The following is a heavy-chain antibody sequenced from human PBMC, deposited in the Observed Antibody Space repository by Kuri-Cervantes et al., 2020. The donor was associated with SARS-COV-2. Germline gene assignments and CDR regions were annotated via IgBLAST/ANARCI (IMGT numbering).Heavy chain of an antibody. CDR1: GYTFTSYY. J-gene: IGHJ3*02. Sequence: GGSLRLSCAASGYTFTSYYMHWVRQAPGQGLEWMGIINPSGGSTSYAQKFQGRVTMTRDTSTSTVYMELSSLRSEDTAVYYCVSSNPDAFDIWGQGTMVTVSS. V-gene: IGHV1-46*01. D-gene: IGHD1-14*01. CDR2: INPSGGST. CDR3: VSSNPDAFDI.